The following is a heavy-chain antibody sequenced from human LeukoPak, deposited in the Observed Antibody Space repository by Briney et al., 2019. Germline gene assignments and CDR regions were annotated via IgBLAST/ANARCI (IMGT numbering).Heavy chain of an antibody. J-gene: IGHJ6*03. Sequence: ASVKVSCKASGYTFTSYDINWVRQATGQGLEWMGWMNPNSGNTGYAQKFQGRVTMTRNTSISTAYMELSSLRSEDTAVYYCARGVRKKAYRQGVRGVLGSYYYMDVWGKGTTVTISS. CDR1: GYTFTSYD. CDR2: MNPNSGNT. V-gene: IGHV1-8*01. CDR3: ARGVRKKAYRQGVRGVLGSYYYMDV. D-gene: IGHD3-10*01.